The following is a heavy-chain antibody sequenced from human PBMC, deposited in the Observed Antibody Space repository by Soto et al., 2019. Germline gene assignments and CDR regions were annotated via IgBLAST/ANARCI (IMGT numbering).Heavy chain of an antibody. Sequence: QVQLQQWGAGLLKPSETLSLTCAVYGGSFSGYYWSWIRQPPGKGLEWIGEINHVGGTNYNPSLKSSLTISVDTSKNQFSLKVNSVTAADTAVYYCARGQNGYSSSWYVDWGQGTPVTVSS. CDR1: GGSFSGYY. CDR2: INHVGGT. J-gene: IGHJ4*02. CDR3: ARGQNGYSSSWYVD. D-gene: IGHD6-13*01. V-gene: IGHV4-34*01.